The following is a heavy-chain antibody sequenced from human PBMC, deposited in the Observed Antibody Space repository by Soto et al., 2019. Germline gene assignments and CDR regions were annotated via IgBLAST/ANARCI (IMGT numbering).Heavy chain of an antibody. CDR2: IYYSGTT. J-gene: IGHJ3*02. Sequence: TGTPALTCTVPDGSISRSNYYWGWIRQPPGKGLEWIGNIYYSGTTFYNPSLKTRVTISIDTSKNQFSLKLSSVTAADTAVYYCARQPLHRVGSSISTLAIWGQGTVDTVSS. V-gene: IGHV4-39*01. CDR3: ARQPLHRVGSSISTLAI. D-gene: IGHD1-26*01. CDR1: DGSISRSNYY.